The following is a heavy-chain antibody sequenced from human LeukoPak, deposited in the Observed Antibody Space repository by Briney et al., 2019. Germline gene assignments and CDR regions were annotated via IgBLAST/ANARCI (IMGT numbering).Heavy chain of an antibody. D-gene: IGHD4-17*01. Sequence: ASVKVSCKASGYTFTGYYMHWVRQAPGQGLEWMGWINPNSGGTNYAQKLEGRVTMTSDTSISTAYMELSRLRFDDTAVYYCARPRDYGDYGAFDIWGQGTMVTVSS. CDR2: INPNSGGT. CDR1: GYTFTGYY. V-gene: IGHV1-2*02. CDR3: ARPRDYGDYGAFDI. J-gene: IGHJ3*02.